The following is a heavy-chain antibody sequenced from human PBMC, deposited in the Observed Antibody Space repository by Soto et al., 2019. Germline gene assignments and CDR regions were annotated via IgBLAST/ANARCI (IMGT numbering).Heavy chain of an antibody. V-gene: IGHV1-18*01. J-gene: IGHJ4*02. CDR2: INGYNGKP. CDR1: GYIFTQYG. D-gene: IGHD3-16*01. Sequence: TVRVSCKASGYIFTQYGIGWVRQAPGQGLEWMGWINGYNGKPNYAQEFRGRVTMTTDTSTSTAYMDLRSLTSDDTGVYYCARWDGIFGAGGVDWGQGTLVTVSS. CDR3: ARWDGIFGAGGVD.